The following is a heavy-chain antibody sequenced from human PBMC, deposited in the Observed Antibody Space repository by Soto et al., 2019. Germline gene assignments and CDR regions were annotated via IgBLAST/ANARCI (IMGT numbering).Heavy chain of an antibody. Sequence: ASGKVSCKASGYTFTSYYMHWVRQAPGQGLEWMGIINPSGGSTSYAQKFQGRVTMTRDTSTSTVYMELSSLRPEDTALYFCAKDSGSYYAPLDYWGQGTLVTVSS. V-gene: IGHV1-46*01. CDR1: GYTFTSYY. D-gene: IGHD1-26*01. CDR3: AKDSGSYYAPLDY. J-gene: IGHJ4*02. CDR2: INPSGGST.